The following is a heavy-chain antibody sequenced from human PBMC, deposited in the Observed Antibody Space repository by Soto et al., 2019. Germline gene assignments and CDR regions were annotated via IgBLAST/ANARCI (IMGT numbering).Heavy chain of an antibody. D-gene: IGHD1-26*01. CDR3: ARGSTRVGAFRYFDS. CDR2: ILYSGSP. V-gene: IGHV4-61*01. Sequence: SETLSLTCSVSGGSVSSGSYYWSWIRQPPGKGLEGFGYILYSGSPNYNPSLKSRVTMSLDTSENQFSLKLSSVTTADTAVYYCARGSTRVGAFRYFDSWGQGTPVPVSS. J-gene: IGHJ4*02. CDR1: GGSVSSGSYY.